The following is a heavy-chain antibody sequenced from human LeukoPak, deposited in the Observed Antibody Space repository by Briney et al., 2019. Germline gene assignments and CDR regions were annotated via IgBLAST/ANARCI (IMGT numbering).Heavy chain of an antibody. D-gene: IGHD2-8*01. J-gene: IGHJ4*02. V-gene: IGHV4-39*01. CDR1: GGSISSTAYY. Sequence: SETLSLTCSVSGGSISSTAYYWGWIRQAPGKGLEWIGTIYYSGTTQYNPSLKSRVIISVDTSKNQFSLKVRSVIAADLAVYYCVRHRKTYCTTTMCSYYFDYWGQGALVTVSS. CDR3: VRHRKTYCTTTMCSYYFDY. CDR2: IYYSGTT.